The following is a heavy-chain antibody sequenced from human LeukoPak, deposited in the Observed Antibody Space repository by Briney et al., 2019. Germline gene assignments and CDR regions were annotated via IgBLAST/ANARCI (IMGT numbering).Heavy chain of an antibody. Sequence: SETLSLTCTVSGGSISSYYWSWIRQPPGKGLEWIGYIYYSGSTNYNPSLKSRVTMSVDTSKNQFSLKLSSVTAADTAVYYCARHPRGEVFDYWGQGTLVTVSS. CDR3: ARHPRGEVFDY. D-gene: IGHD6-25*01. V-gene: IGHV4-59*08. J-gene: IGHJ4*02. CDR1: GGSISSYY. CDR2: IYYSGST.